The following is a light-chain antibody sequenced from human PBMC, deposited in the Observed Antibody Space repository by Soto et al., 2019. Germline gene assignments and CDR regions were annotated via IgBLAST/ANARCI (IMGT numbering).Light chain of an antibody. CDR3: QEYDTLPWT. Sequence: DIQMTQSPSSLSASVGDRVTITCQASQDISNYLNWYQQKPGKAPKLLIYDASNLETGVPSKFSGSGSGTDFTFTITSLQPEDIATYYCQEYDTLPWTFGQGTKVAIK. CDR2: DAS. CDR1: QDISNY. J-gene: IGKJ1*01. V-gene: IGKV1-33*01.